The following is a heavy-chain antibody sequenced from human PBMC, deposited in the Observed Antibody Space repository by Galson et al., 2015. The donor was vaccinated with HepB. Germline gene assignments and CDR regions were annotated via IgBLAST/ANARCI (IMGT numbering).Heavy chain of an antibody. J-gene: IGHJ5*02. Sequence: SVKVSCKASGYTFSTYSITWVRQAPGQGLEWMGWISPYNRDTKYARKFQGRVTMTTDTFTSTAYMEPRSLRSDDTAFYYCARGALVGVAGGSQNNWFAPWGQGTLVTVPS. V-gene: IGHV1-18*01. D-gene: IGHD2-15*01. CDR1: GYTFSTYS. CDR2: ISPYNRDT. CDR3: ARGALVGVAGGSQNNWFAP.